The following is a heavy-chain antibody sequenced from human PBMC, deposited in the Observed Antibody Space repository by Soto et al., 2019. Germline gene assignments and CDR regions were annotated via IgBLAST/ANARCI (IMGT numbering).Heavy chain of an antibody. CDR1: GFTFSSYW. CDR3: AREWPTYTYYYDSSGYRPRGMDV. CDR2: INSDGSST. J-gene: IGHJ6*02. D-gene: IGHD3-22*01. Sequence: GGSLRLSCAASGFTFSSYWMHWVRQAPGKGLVWVSRINSDGSSTSYADSVKGRFTISRDNAKNTLYLQMNSLRAEDTAVYYCAREWPTYTYYYDSSGYRPRGMDVWGQGTTVTVSS. V-gene: IGHV3-74*01.